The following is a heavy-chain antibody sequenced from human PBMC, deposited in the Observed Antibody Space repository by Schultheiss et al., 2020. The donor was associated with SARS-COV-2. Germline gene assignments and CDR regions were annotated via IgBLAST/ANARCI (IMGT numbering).Heavy chain of an antibody. J-gene: IGHJ6*02. Sequence: GESLKISCAASGFTFSSYGMHWVRQAPGKGLEWVANIKQDGSEKYYVDSVKGRFTISRDNANNSLYLQMNSLRAEDTAVYYCARDRVSMVRGRLYFYGMDVWGLGTTVTVSS. CDR3: ARDRVSMVRGRLYFYGMDV. CDR1: GFTFSSYG. CDR2: IKQDGSEK. V-gene: IGHV3-7*03. D-gene: IGHD3-10*01.